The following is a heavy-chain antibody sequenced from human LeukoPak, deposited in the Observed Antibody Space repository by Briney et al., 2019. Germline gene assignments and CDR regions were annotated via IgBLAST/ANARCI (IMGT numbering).Heavy chain of an antibody. CDR3: TRYSGRTDY. J-gene: IGHJ4*02. CDR1: GFTFGTYA. CDR2: IRSKTFGGTT. V-gene: IGHV3-49*03. D-gene: IGHD5-18*01. Sequence: GRSLRLSCTSSGFTFGTYAVSWFRQAPGKGLEWVAFIRSKTFGGTTEYAASVKGRFTIARDDSKSIAYLQMNSLKTEDTAVYYCTRYSGRTDYWGQGTLVSVSS.